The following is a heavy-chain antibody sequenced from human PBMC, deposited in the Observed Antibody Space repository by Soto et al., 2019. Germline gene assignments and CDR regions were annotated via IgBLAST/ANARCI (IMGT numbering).Heavy chain of an antibody. CDR3: AKDPKDY. CDR2: ISYDGSNK. Sequence: QVQLVESGGGVVQPGRSLRLSCAASGFTFSSYGMHWVRQAPGKGLEWVAVISYDGSNKYYADSVKGRFTISRDNSKNTLYLKMNSLRAEDTAVYYCAKDPKDYWGQGTLVTVSS. V-gene: IGHV3-30*18. J-gene: IGHJ4*02. CDR1: GFTFSSYG.